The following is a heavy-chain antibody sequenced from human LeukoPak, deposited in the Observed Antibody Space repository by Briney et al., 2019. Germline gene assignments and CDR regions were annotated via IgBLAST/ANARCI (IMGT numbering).Heavy chain of an antibody. CDR1: GGSVTSDS. D-gene: IGHD2-15*01. CDR2: VYSGGSDGMP. CDR3: ARASVESGGAFDV. J-gene: IGHJ3*01. Sequence: SETLSLTCTVSGGSVTSDSWTWIRQAPGKGLEWIGYVYSGGSDGMPFYNPPLQSRISTSQDTSKNEFYLNLTSVTAADTAIYCARASVESGGAFDVWGQGTLVTVSS. V-gene: IGHV4-59*02.